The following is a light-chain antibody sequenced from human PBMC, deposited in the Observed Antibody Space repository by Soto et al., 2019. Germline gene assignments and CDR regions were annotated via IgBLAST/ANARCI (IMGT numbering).Light chain of an antibody. J-gene: IGLJ1*01. CDR2: EVT. CDR1: SSDVGSYNF. V-gene: IGLV2-23*02. Sequence: QSALTQPASVSGSPGQSITISCTGTSSDVGSYNFVSWYQQHPDKAPKLMIYEVTKRPSGVSNRFSGSKSGNTASLTISGLQAEDEADYYCSSYAGSNNFVFGTGTKLTVL. CDR3: SSYAGSNNFV.